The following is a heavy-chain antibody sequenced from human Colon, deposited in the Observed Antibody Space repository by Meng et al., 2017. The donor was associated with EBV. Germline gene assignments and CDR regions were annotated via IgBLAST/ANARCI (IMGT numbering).Heavy chain of an antibody. Sequence: QVRLQVSGPGLGKPSQTLSLTCTVSGGSINSGDYYWSWIRQPPGKGLEWIGYIYYTGSTYYNPSLKSRVTISIDTSKNQFSLRLNSVTAADTAVYYCARVGGLDGYRLGGDYWGQGALVTVSS. V-gene: IGHV4-30-4*01. CDR1: GGSINSGDYY. J-gene: IGHJ4*02. CDR2: IYYTGST. D-gene: IGHD5-24*01. CDR3: ARVGGLDGYRLGGDY.